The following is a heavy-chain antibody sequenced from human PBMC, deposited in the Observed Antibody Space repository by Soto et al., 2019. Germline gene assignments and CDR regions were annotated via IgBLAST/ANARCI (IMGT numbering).Heavy chain of an antibody. CDR3: GREPCA. J-gene: IGHJ2*01. Sequence: SETLSLTCAVSRGSSSSGLYSWSWIRQPPGKDLEWIGYIYHSGSTYYNPSLKSRVTISVDRSKNQFSLNLSSVTAADTAVYYWGREPCAWGRGTLV. V-gene: IGHV4-30-2*01. CDR2: IYHSGST. CDR1: RGSSSSGLYS.